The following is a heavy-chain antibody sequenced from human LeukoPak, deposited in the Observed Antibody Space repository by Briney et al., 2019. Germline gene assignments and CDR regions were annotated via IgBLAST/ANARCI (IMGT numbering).Heavy chain of an antibody. D-gene: IGHD3-16*01. CDR1: GLTFSDYY. CDR2: ISGSGDSI. Sequence: PGGSLRLSCVASGLTFSDYYMSWIRQAPGKGPEWIGYISGSGDSIYYADSVKGRFTISRDNAKNSLYLEMNSLRAEDTALYYCARDLGSLGFDYWGQGTLVTVSS. CDR3: ARDLGSLGFDY. J-gene: IGHJ4*02. V-gene: IGHV3-11*01.